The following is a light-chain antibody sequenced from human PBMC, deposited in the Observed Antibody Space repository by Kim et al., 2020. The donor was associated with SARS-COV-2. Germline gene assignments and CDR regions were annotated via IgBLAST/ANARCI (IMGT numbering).Light chain of an antibody. CDR3: QQYNSYPWT. J-gene: IGKJ1*01. CDR1: QSISSW. CDR2: DAS. Sequence: ASVGGRVPITCRASQSISSWLAWYQQKPGKAPKLLIYDASSLESGVPSRFSGSGSGTEFTLTISSLQPDDFAAYYCQQYNSYPWTFGQGTKVDIK. V-gene: IGKV1-5*01.